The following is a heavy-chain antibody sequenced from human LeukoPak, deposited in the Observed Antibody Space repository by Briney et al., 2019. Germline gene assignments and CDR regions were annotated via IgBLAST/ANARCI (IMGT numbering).Heavy chain of an antibody. CDR2: ISGSGGST. D-gene: IGHD2-2*01. CDR3: AKSGLVVPAAHDY. Sequence: GGSLRLSCAASGFTFSSYAMSWVRQAPGKGLEWVSAISGSGGSTYYADSVKGRFTVSRDNSKNTLYLQMNSLRAEDTAVYYCAKSGLVVPAAHDYWGQGTLVTVSS. J-gene: IGHJ4*02. CDR1: GFTFSSYA. V-gene: IGHV3-23*01.